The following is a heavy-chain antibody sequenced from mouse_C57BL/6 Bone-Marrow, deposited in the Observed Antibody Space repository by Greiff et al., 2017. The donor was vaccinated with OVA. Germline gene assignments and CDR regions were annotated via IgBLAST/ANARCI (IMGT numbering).Heavy chain of an antibody. V-gene: IGHV8-8*01. D-gene: IGHD2-3*01. Sequence: QVTLKVCGPGILQPSQTLSLTCSFSGFSLSTFGMGVGWIRQPPGKGLEWLVHIWWDDDKYYNPALKSRPTISKDTSKNQVFLKIANVDTAATATYYCARMIYDVYYLYAMDYWDQGTSVTVSS. CDR1: GFSLSTFGMG. CDR3: ARMIYDVYYLYAMDY. CDR2: IWWDDDK. J-gene: IGHJ4*01.